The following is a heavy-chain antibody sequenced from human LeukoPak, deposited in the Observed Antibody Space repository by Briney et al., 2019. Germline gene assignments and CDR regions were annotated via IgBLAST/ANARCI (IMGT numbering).Heavy chain of an antibody. CDR2: IIPILGIA. V-gene: IGHV1-69*04. CDR3: ARESRTVVPAATIGFGLGDY. Sequence: SVKVSCKASGGTFSSYAISWVRQAPGQGLEWMGRIIPILGIANYAQKFQGRVTITADKSTGTAYMELSSLRSEDTAVYYCARESRTVVPAATIGFGLGDYWGQGTLVTVSS. CDR1: GGTFSSYA. J-gene: IGHJ4*02. D-gene: IGHD2-2*01.